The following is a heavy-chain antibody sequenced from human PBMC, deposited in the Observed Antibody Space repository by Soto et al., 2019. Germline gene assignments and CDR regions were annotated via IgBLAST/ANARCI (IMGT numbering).Heavy chain of an antibody. J-gene: IGHJ4*02. CDR1: GGSISSGGYY. CDR3: AIGSYYYDSSGFYHY. CDR2: IYYSGST. D-gene: IGHD3-22*01. Sequence: SETLSLTCTVSGGSISSGGYYWSWIRQHPGKGLEWIGYIYYSGSTYYNPSLKSRVTISVDTSKNQFSLKLSSVTAADTAVYYCAIGSYYYDSSGFYHYCGQGTLVIVSS. V-gene: IGHV4-31*03.